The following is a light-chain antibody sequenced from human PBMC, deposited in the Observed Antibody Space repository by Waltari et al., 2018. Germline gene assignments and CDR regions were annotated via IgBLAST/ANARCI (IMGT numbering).Light chain of an antibody. CDR3: CSYDGTYTI. V-gene: IGLV2-11*01. CDR1: SSDVGRYKY. Sequence: QSALTQPRSVSGSPGQSVTISCTGTSSDVGRYKYVSWYQQHPGKAPTLLSYDVNKRPHGVPDRCSGSKAGNAASLTSSGLQAEDETDYYCCSYDGTYTIFGGGTKLTVL. CDR2: DVN. J-gene: IGLJ2*01.